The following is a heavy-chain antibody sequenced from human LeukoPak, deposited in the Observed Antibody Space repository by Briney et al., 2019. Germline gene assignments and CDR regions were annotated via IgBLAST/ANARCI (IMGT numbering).Heavy chain of an antibody. J-gene: IGHJ3*02. CDR3: ARDHYYDSSGSPRPAFDI. CDR2: IYYSGST. CDR1: GGSISSGDYY. Sequence: SETLSLTCTVSGGSISSGDYYWSWIRQPPGKGLEWIGYIYYSGSTYYNPSLKSRVTISVDTSKNQFSLKLSCVTAADTAVYYCARDHYYDSSGSPRPAFDIWGQGTMVTVSS. V-gene: IGHV4-30-4*01. D-gene: IGHD3-22*01.